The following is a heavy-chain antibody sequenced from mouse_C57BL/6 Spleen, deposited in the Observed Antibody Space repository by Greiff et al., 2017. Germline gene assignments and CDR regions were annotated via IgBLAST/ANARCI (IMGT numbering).Heavy chain of an antibody. CDR2: IYPGDGDT. Sequence: QVQLQQSGAELVKPGASVKISCKASGYAFSSYWMNWVKQRPGKGLEWIGQIYPGDGDTNYNGKFKGKATLTADKSSSTAYMQLSSLTSEDSAVYFCAISDYYGNYVYAMDYWGQGTSVTVSS. CDR3: AISDYYGNYVYAMDY. V-gene: IGHV1-80*01. D-gene: IGHD2-1*01. J-gene: IGHJ4*01. CDR1: GYAFSSYW.